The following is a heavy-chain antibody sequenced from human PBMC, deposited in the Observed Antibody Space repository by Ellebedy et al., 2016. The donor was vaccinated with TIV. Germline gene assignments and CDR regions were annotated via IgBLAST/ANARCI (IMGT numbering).Heavy chain of an antibody. CDR1: GYTFTSYA. V-gene: IGHV1-3*01. CDR3: RAYCGGDCQPSFDY. Sequence: AASVKVSCKASGYTFTSYAMHWVRQAPGQRLEWMGWINAGNGNTKYSQKFQGRVTITRDTSASTAYMELSSLRSEDTAVYYCRAYCGGDCQPSFDYWGQGTLVTVSS. CDR2: INAGNGNT. J-gene: IGHJ4*02. D-gene: IGHD2-21*02.